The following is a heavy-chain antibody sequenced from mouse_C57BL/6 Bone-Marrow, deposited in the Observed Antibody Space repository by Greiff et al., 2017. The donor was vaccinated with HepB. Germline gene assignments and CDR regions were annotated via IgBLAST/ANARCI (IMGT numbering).Heavy chain of an antibody. D-gene: IGHD1-1*01. CDR1: GFSLTSYG. Sequence: VKLLESGPGLVQPSQSLSITCTVSGFSLTSYGVHWVRQSPGKGLEWLGVIWRGGSTDYNAAFMSRLSITKDNSKSQVFFKMNRLQADDTAIYYCAKNSPYYYGSSYPWYFDVWGTGTTVTVSS. CDR2: IWRGGST. J-gene: IGHJ1*03. V-gene: IGHV2-5*01. CDR3: AKNSPYYYGSSYPWYFDV.